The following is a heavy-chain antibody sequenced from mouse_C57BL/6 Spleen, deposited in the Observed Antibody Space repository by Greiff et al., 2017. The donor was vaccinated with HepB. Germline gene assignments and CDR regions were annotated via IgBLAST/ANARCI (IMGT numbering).Heavy chain of an antibody. CDR3: ARRGLYYGSSPYYYAMDY. Sequence: VHVKQSGAELVKPGASVKLSCTASGFNIKDYYMHWVKQRTEQGLEWIGRIDPEDGETKYAPKFQGKATITADTSSNTAYLQLSSLTSEDTAVYYCARRGLYYGSSPYYYAMDYWGQGTSVTVSS. CDR2: IDPEDGET. J-gene: IGHJ4*01. V-gene: IGHV14-2*01. CDR1: GFNIKDYY. D-gene: IGHD1-1*01.